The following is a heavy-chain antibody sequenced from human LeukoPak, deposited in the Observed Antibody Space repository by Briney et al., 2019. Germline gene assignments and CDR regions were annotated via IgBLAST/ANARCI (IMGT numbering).Heavy chain of an antibody. CDR1: GFIVSSNY. J-gene: IGHJ4*02. CDR3: AKDLQWELLRGGNFDY. D-gene: IGHD1-26*01. CDR2: IYSDGST. Sequence: GGSLRLSCAASGFIVSSNYMSWVRQAPGKGLEWVSIIYSDGSTYYADSVKGRFTISRDNFKNTLYLQMNSLRAEDTAVYYCAKDLQWELLRGGNFDYWGQGTLVTVSS. V-gene: IGHV3-53*01.